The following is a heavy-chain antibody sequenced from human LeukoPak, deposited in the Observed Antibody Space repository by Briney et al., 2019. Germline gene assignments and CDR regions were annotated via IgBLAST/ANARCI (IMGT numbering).Heavy chain of an antibody. CDR2: IYSGGST. CDR1: GLTVSSNY. Sequence: GGSLRLSCAASGLTVSSNYMSWVRQAPGKGLEWVSVIYSGGSTYYADSVKGRFTISRDNSKNTLYLQMNSLRAEDTAVYYCARVSSSGWYLDYWGQGTLVTVSS. V-gene: IGHV3-53*01. J-gene: IGHJ4*02. D-gene: IGHD6-19*01. CDR3: ARVSSSGWYLDY.